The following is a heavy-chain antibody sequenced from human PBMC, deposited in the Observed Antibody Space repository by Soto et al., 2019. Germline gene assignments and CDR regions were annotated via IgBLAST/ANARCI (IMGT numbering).Heavy chain of an antibody. CDR3: AGGDDAFDI. CDR1: GFTFSSYG. J-gene: IGHJ3*02. D-gene: IGHD2-21*01. Sequence: QVQLVESGGGVVQTGRSLRLSCAASGFTFSSYGMHWVRQAPGKGLEWVAVIWYDGSNKYYADSVKGRFTISRDNSKNTLYLQMNSLRAEDTAVYYCAGGDDAFDIWGQGTMVTVSS. CDR2: IWYDGSNK. V-gene: IGHV3-33*01.